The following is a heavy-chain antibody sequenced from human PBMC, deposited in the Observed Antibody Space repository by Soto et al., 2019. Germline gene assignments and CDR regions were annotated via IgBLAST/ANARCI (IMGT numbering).Heavy chain of an antibody. D-gene: IGHD1-26*01. CDR3: AREMSGSYYFDY. J-gene: IGHJ4*02. CDR1: GFTFSSYA. CDR2: ISYDGSNK. V-gene: IGHV3-30-3*01. Sequence: QVQLVESGGGVVQPGRSLRLSCAASGFTFSSYAMHWVRQAPGKGLEWVAVISYDGSNKYYADSVKGRFTISRDNSKNTLYLQMNSLRAEDTAVYYCAREMSGSYYFDYWSQGTLVTVSS.